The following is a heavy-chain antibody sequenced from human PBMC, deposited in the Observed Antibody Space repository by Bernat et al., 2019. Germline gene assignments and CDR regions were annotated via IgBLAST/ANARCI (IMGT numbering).Heavy chain of an antibody. Sequence: QVQLVQSGAEVKKPGASVKVSCKASGYTFTSYAMHWVRQAPGQRLEWMGRIIPILGIANYAQKFQGRVTITADKSTSTAYMELSSLRSEDTAVYYCAREGVSVDYWGQGTLVTVSS. CDR1: GYTFTSYA. J-gene: IGHJ4*02. CDR3: AREGVSVDY. D-gene: IGHD6-13*01. CDR2: IIPILGIA. V-gene: IGHV1-69*04.